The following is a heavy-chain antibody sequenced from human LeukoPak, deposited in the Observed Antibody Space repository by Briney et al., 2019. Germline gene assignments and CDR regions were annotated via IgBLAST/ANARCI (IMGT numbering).Heavy chain of an antibody. CDR3: ARSSTYDSSGYYYWFDP. CDR1: GGTFSSYT. CDR2: IIPILGIA. J-gene: IGHJ5*02. Sequence: ASVKVSCKASGGTFSSYTISWVRQAPGQGLEWMGRIIPILGIANYAQKFQGRVTITADKSTSTAYMELSSLRSEDTAVYYCARSSTYDSSGYYYWFDPWGQGTLVTVSS. D-gene: IGHD3-22*01. V-gene: IGHV1-69*02.